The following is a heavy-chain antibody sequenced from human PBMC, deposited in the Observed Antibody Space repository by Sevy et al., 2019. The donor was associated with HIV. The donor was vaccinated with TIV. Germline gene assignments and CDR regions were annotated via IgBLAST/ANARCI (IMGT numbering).Heavy chain of an antibody. Sequence: SEILSLTCAVSGVSVSSDTYYWSWIRQPPGKGLEWIGYVYHTGSTNYSPSFKSRVTISVDTSKNQFSLRLFSVAAADTAVYSYAREPDFFDKSGYYWDYWGQGALVTVSS. V-gene: IGHV4-61*01. D-gene: IGHD3-22*01. CDR2: VYHTGST. CDR3: AREPDFFDKSGYYWDY. CDR1: GVSVSSDTYY. J-gene: IGHJ4*02.